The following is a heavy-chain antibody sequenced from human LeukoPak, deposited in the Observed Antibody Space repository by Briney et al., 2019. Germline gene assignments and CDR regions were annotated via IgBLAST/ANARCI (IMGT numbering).Heavy chain of an antibody. CDR1: GGTFSSYA. CDR3: ARGFLEWLLQFYYYYGMDV. J-gene: IGHJ6*02. CDR2: IIPIFGTA. Sequence: SAKVSCKASGGTFSSYAISWVRQAPGQGLEWMGGIIPIFGTANYAQKFQGRVTITADESTSTAYMELSSLRSEDTAVYYCARGFLEWLLQFYYYYGMDVWGQGTTVTVSS. V-gene: IGHV1-69*13. D-gene: IGHD3-3*01.